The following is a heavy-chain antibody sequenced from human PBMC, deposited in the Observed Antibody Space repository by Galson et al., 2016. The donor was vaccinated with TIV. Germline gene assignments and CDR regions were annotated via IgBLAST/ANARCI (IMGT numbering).Heavy chain of an antibody. CDR2: INPDSGGT. Sequence: SVKVSCKASGYTFTHYYMHWVRQAPGQGPEWMGRINPDSGGTDYAQKFQGRVTMTRDTSISTAYMDLSRLRSDDTAVYYCTRERGPGYCRSTSCYGYYGMDVGGQGTTVTVSS. CDR1: GYTFTHYY. CDR3: TRERGPGYCRSTSCYGYYGMDV. D-gene: IGHD2-2*03. J-gene: IGHJ6*02. V-gene: IGHV1-2*06.